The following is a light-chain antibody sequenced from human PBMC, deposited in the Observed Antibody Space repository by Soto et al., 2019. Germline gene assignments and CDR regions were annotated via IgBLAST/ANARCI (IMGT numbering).Light chain of an antibody. V-gene: IGKV3-20*01. CDR1: QSVSSNY. J-gene: IGKJ1*01. CDR2: GAS. Sequence: EIVVAQNTSALSWSGRERATLSCRASQSVSSNYLASYQQKPGQAPRLLIYGASSRATGIPDRFSGSGSGTDITLTSSSREPEDFAVYYWHQDGSSSWTFCQGTQVAIK. CDR3: HQDGSSSWT.